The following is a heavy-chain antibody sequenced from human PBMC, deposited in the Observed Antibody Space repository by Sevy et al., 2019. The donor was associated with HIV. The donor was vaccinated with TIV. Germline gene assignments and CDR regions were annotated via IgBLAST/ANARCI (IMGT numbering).Heavy chain of an antibody. J-gene: IGHJ4*02. V-gene: IGHV1-2*02. CDR1: GYTFTGQY. CDR2: INPNSGGK. Sequence: ASVKVSCKASGYTFTGQYIHWVRQAPGQGLEWMGWINPNSGGKNYEQEFQGRVTMTRDTSISTAYMELSGLKSDDTAVYYCARDLRLRGYGYGSFDYWGQGTLVTVSS. CDR3: ARDLRLRGYGYGSFDY. D-gene: IGHD5-18*01.